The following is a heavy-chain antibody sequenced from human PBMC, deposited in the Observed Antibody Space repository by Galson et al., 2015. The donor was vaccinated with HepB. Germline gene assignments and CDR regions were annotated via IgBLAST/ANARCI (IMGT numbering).Heavy chain of an antibody. CDR1: GFTFSSYA. V-gene: IGHV3-48*02. Sequence: SLRLSCAASGFTFSSYAMNWVRQAPGKGLEYVSYIGSTTSSIYYADSVKGRFTISRDNGKNSLYLQMNSLRDEDTAVYFCARHWGKFDYWGQGTLVTVSS. J-gene: IGHJ4*02. D-gene: IGHD7-27*01. CDR2: IGSTTSSI. CDR3: ARHWGKFDY.